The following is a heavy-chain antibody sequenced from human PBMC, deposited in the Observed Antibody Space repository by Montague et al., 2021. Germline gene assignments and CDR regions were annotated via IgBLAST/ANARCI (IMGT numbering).Heavy chain of an antibody. CDR2: VYKRGDT. V-gene: IGHV4-4*07. J-gene: IGHJ3*02. Sequence: ETLSLTCSVSGDSISSYEYYWTWIRQPAGRGLEWIGRVYKRGDTNTNPSLRSRLTLSVDTSKNHFSLTLTSVTAADTAVYFCARDSPVVEPWVGEHKGAFDIWGQGTMVTVSS. CDR1: GDSISSYEYY. CDR3: ARDSPVVEPWVGEHKGAFDI. D-gene: IGHD3-10*01.